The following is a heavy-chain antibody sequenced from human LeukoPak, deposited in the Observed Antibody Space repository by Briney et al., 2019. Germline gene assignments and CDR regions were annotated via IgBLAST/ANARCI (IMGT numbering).Heavy chain of an antibody. V-gene: IGHV1-69*04. Sequence: RASVKVSCKASGGTFSSYAISWVRPAPGQRLEWIGRIIPILGIANYAQKFQGRVTITADKSTSTAYMELSSLRSEDTAVYYCASPWDSSGYHYYGMDVWGQGTTVTVSS. J-gene: IGHJ6*02. CDR3: ASPWDSSGYHYYGMDV. D-gene: IGHD3-22*01. CDR1: GGTFSSYA. CDR2: IIPILGIA.